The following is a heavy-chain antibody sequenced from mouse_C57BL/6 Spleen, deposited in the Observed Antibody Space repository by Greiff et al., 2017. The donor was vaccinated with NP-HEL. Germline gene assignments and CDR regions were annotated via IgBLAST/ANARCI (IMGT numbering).Heavy chain of an antibody. CDR2: IDPSDSET. Sequence: QVQLKQPGAELVRPGSSVKLSCKASGYTFTSYWMHWVKQRPIQGLEWIGNIDPSDSETHYNQKFKDKATLTVDKSSSTAYMQLSSLTSEDSAVYYCARGKDYYGSDYFDYWGQGTTLTVSS. CDR3: ARGKDYYGSDYFDY. J-gene: IGHJ2*01. V-gene: IGHV1-52*01. CDR1: GYTFTSYW. D-gene: IGHD1-1*01.